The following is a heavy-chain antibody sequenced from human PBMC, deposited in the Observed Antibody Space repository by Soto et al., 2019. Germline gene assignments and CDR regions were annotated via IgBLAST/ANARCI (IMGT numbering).Heavy chain of an antibody. V-gene: IGHV3-74*01. CDR2: MKTDASSA. CDR1: GFTFSVYW. D-gene: IGHD1-1*01. J-gene: IGHJ6*02. CDR3: ARADITTQVVNYYCLEV. Sequence: GGSLRLSCAASGFTFSVYWMHWVRQAPGKGLVWVSRMKTDASSATYADSAKGRFTISRDNTKNTLYLQMDSLRPEDTAVYFCARADITTQVVNYYCLEVWGQGMKVTVSS.